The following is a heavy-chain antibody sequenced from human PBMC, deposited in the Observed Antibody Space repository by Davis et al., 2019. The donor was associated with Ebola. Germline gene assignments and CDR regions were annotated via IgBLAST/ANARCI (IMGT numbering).Heavy chain of an antibody. CDR2: LYYSGGT. CDR1: GGSISSYY. V-gene: IGHV4-59*01. CDR3: ARGSGYLIHWFDP. J-gene: IGHJ5*02. D-gene: IGHD1-1*01. Sequence: MPSETLSLTCTVSGGSISSYYWSWIRQPPGKGLEWIGYLYYSGGTNYNPSLKSRVTISVDTSKNQFSLKLSSVTAADTAVYYCARGSGYLIHWFDPWGQGTLVTVSS.